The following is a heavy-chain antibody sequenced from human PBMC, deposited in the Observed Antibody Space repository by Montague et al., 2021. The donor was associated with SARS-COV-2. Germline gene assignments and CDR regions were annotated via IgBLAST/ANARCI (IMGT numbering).Heavy chain of an antibody. CDR2: INHSGST. D-gene: IGHD2-2*01. Sequence: SETLSLTCAVYGGSFRDYYWSWIRQPPGKGLEWVGEINHSGSTNYNPSLKSRVTISVDTSKNQFSLKLSSVTAADTAVYYCTREGYQVLWSDDYYYGMDVWGQGTTVTGSS. CDR1: GGSFRDYY. V-gene: IGHV4-34*01. J-gene: IGHJ6*02. CDR3: TREGYQVLWSDDYYYGMDV.